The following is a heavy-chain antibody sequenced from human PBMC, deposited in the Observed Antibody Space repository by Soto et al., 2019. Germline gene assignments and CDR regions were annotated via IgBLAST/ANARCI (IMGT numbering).Heavy chain of an antibody. CDR3: ARDQEAGSFFPYYYGMDV. CDR1: GFTFSSYE. V-gene: IGHV3-48*03. CDR2: ISSSGSTI. J-gene: IGHJ6*02. D-gene: IGHD6-13*01. Sequence: EVQLVESGGGLVQPGGSLRLSCATSGFTFSSYEMNWVRQAPGKGLEWVSYISSSGSTIYYADSVKGRFTISRDNAKNSLYLQMDSLRAEDTAVYYCARDQEAGSFFPYYYGMDVWGHGTTVTVSS.